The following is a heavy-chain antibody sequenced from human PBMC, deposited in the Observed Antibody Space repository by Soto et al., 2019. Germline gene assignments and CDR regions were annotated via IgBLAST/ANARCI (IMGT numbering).Heavy chain of an antibody. CDR2: IWYDGSNK. V-gene: IGHV3-33*01. CDR3: ARDQRWQWLVLGAFDI. Sequence: GGSLRLSCAASGFTFSSYGMHWVRQAPGKGLEWVAVIWYDGSNKYYADSVKGRFTISRDNSKNTLYLQMNTLRAEDTAVYYCARDQRWQWLVLGAFDIWGQGTMVTVSS. D-gene: IGHD6-19*01. J-gene: IGHJ3*02. CDR1: GFTFSSYG.